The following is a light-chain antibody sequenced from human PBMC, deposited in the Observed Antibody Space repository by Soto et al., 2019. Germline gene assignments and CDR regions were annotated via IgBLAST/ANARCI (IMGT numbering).Light chain of an antibody. V-gene: IGKV1-9*01. CDR3: QQLFDFPIT. CDR1: QVIRTY. J-gene: IGKJ5*01. Sequence: DIHLTQSPSFLSPPTGTSFPITCRASQVIRTYLGWYQVKPGKAPKLLIYAASTLESGVPSRFSASVSGTEFSLTITSLPPEDFATYYCQQLFDFPITFGQGTRLEIK. CDR2: AAS.